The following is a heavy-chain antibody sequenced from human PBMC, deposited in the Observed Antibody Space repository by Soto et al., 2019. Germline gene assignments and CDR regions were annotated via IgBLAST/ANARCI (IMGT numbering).Heavy chain of an antibody. V-gene: IGHV3-74*01. J-gene: IGHJ4*02. CDR2: ISDYGRI. D-gene: IGHD1-1*01. CDR1: GFTFGNYW. CDR3: ARGGLEPFDH. Sequence: PVGSLRLSCAASGFTFGNYWMHWVRQAPGKGLVWVSRISDYGRINYADSVKDRFIISRDDAKSELYLQLNDLRAGDTAMYYCARGGLEPFDHWGQGALVTVSS.